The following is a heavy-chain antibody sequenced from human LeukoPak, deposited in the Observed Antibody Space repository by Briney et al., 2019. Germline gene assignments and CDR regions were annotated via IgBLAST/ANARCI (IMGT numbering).Heavy chain of an antibody. CDR3: ARGSWFDP. V-gene: IGHV4-31*03. CDR1: GGSISSGGYY. J-gene: IGHJ5*02. CDR2: IYYSGST. Sequence: SETLSLTCTVSGGSISSGGYYWSWIRQHPGKGLEWIGYIYYSGSTHYNPSLKSRVTMSVDTSKNQFSLNLNSVTAADTAVYYCARGSWFDPWGQGTLVTVSS.